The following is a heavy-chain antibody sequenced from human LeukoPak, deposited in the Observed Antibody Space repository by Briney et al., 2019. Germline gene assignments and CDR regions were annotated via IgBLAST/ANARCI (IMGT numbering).Heavy chain of an antibody. Sequence: ASVKVSCKASGYTFTSYGISWVRQAPGQGLEWMGWISAYNGNTNYAQKLQGRVTMTTDTSTSTAYMELRSLRSDDTAVYYCARDPRGPYSSGWDDAFDIWGQGTMVTVSS. CDR3: ARDPRGPYSSGWDDAFDI. J-gene: IGHJ3*02. V-gene: IGHV1-18*01. CDR2: ISAYNGNT. CDR1: GYTFTSYG. D-gene: IGHD6-19*01.